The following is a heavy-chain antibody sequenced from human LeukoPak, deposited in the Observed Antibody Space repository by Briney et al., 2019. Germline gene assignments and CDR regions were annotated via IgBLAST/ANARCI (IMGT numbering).Heavy chain of an antibody. CDR2: IYSGGST. V-gene: IGHV4-4*07. Sequence: PSETLSLTCTVSGVSISSYYWSWLRQPAGKGLEWIGRIYSGGSTNYNPSLKSRVTMSVDSSNNQFSLKLSSVTAADTAVFYCARENTGSYREFDNWGQGTLVTVSS. J-gene: IGHJ4*02. CDR1: GVSISSYY. CDR3: ARENTGSYREFDN. D-gene: IGHD1-26*01.